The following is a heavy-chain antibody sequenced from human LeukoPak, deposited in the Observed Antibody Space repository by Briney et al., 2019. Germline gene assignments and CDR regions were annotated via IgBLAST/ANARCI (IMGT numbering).Heavy chain of an antibody. J-gene: IGHJ4*02. CDR1: GYTFTSYY. CDR3: ARAVNDFWSGPENRYFDY. D-gene: IGHD3-3*01. V-gene: IGHV1-46*01. Sequence: ASVKVSCKASGYTFTSYYMHWVRQAPGQGLEWMGIINPSGGSTSYAQKFQGRVTMTRDTSTSTVYMELSSLRSEDTAVYYCARAVNDFWSGPENRYFDYWGQGTLVTVSS. CDR2: INPSGGST.